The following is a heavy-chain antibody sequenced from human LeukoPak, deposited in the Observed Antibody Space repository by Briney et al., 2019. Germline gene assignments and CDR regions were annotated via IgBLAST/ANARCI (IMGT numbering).Heavy chain of an antibody. CDR3: AKSGHFSGYYFDY. CDR2: ISWNSGSI. CDR1: GFTFDDHA. Sequence: PGGSLRLSCAASGFTFDDHAMHWVRQAPGKGLEWVSGISWNSGSIGYADSVKGRFTISRDNAKNSLYLQMNSLRAEDTALYYCAKSGHFSGYYFDYWGQGTLVTVSS. V-gene: IGHV3-9*01. D-gene: IGHD3-22*01. J-gene: IGHJ4*02.